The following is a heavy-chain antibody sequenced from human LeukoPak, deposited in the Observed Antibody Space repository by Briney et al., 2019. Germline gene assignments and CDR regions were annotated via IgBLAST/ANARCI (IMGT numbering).Heavy chain of an antibody. D-gene: IGHD1-1*01. V-gene: IGHV1-2*02. CDR2: INPNSGGT. CDR3: ARVDWNDVLRFDP. J-gene: IGHJ5*02. CDR1: GYTXTGXY. Sequence: ASVKVSCKASGYTXTGXYMHWVRQAPGXXXXXXGWINPNSGGTNYAQKFQGRVTMTRDTSISTAYMELSRLRSDDTAVYYCARVDWNDVLRFDPWGQGTLVTVSS.